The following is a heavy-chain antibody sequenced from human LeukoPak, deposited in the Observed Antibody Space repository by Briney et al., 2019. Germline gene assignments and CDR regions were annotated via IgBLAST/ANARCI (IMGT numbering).Heavy chain of an antibody. Sequence: SQTLSLTCAISGDSVSSNSAAWNWIRQSPSGGLEWLGRTYYRSKGYNDYAVSESRITINPDTSKNQFSLQLNSVTPEDTAVYYCARERAAGYNWFDPWGQGTLVTVSS. CDR2: TYYRSKGYN. D-gene: IGHD6-13*01. CDR1: GDSVSSNSAA. J-gene: IGHJ5*02. CDR3: ARERAAGYNWFDP. V-gene: IGHV6-1*01.